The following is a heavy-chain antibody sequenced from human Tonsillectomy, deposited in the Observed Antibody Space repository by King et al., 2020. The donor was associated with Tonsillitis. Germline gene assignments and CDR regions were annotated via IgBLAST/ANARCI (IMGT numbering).Heavy chain of an antibody. J-gene: IGHJ3*02. CDR3: ARVIYSDAFDI. V-gene: IGHV4-59*01. Sequence: QLQESGPGLVKPSETLSLTCTVSGGSISSYYWSWIRQPPGKGLEWIGCIYYSGRTHSNPSLKSGVTISVDTSKNQSSLKLSSVTAADTAVYYCARVIYSDAFDIWGQGTMVTVSS. CDR2: IYYSGRT. D-gene: IGHD3/OR15-3a*01. CDR1: GGSISSYY.